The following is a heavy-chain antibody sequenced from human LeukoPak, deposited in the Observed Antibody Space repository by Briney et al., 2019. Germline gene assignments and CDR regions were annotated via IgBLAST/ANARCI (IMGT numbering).Heavy chain of an antibody. D-gene: IGHD6-19*01. V-gene: IGHV4-4*07. CDR3: AQVTVGGHFDF. CDR1: GGSISDFY. CDR2: VSATGST. Sequence: PSETLSLTCTVSGGSISDFYWSWIRQPAGKGLEYIGRVSATGSTSFNPSLQGRVTMSVDTSKSQFSLKLSSVTAADTAVYYCAQVTVGGHFDFWGQGILVTVSS. J-gene: IGHJ4*02.